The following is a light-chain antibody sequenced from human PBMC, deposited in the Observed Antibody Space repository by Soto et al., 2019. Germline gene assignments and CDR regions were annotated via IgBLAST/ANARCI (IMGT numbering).Light chain of an antibody. CDR3: QQYRDSLGT. Sequence: ESVFTQSPGTLSLSPGERATLSCRASQSVISTYLAWYQQKPGQAPRLLIYGASSRATGIPDRFSGSGSGTDFTLTISRLEPEDFAVYYCQQYRDSLGTFGQGTKVDI. J-gene: IGKJ1*01. CDR2: GAS. V-gene: IGKV3-20*01. CDR1: QSVISTY.